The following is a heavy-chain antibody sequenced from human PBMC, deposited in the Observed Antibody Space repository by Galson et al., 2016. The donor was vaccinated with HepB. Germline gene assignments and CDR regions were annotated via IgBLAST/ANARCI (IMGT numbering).Heavy chain of an antibody. CDR3: ARDPDKWNFRTIDH. Sequence: SLRLSCAASGFTFSTHAMHWVRQAPGKGLECVAAIIIDGSSKYYADSVMGRFTISRDNSKNTLYLQMNSLRTEDTAVYHCARDPDKWNFRTIDHWGQGTLVTVSS. D-gene: IGHD1-7*01. J-gene: IGHJ4*02. CDR1: GFTFSTHA. CDR2: IIIDGSSK. V-gene: IGHV3-30-3*01.